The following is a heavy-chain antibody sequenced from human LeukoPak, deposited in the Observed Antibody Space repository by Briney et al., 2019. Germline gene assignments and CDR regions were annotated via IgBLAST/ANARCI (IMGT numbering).Heavy chain of an antibody. J-gene: IGHJ3*02. CDR1: GYTLTELS. V-gene: IGHV1-24*01. Sequence: ASVKVSCKASGYTLTELSVHWVRQAPGKGLEWMGNFDPKDGDTIYAQRFQGRVTMSEDTSTHTAYMELSSLRAEDTAVYYCARVKRITMVRGAIDAFDIWGQGTMVTVSS. D-gene: IGHD3-10*01. CDR3: ARVKRITMVRGAIDAFDI. CDR2: FDPKDGDT.